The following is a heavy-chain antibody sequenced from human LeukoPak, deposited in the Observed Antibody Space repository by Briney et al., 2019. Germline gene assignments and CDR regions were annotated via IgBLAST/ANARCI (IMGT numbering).Heavy chain of an antibody. CDR3: ARDLYSLTYKYGTRAFEGIDY. CDR2: INPSTGAT. J-gene: IGHJ4*02. D-gene: IGHD2-8*02. Sequence: ASVKVSCKASGYIFTDYYIHWVRQAPGQGLEWMGWINPSTGATSYGQKFKGRVAVTRDTSITTGYMELSSLRSDDTAVYYCARDLYSLTYKYGTRAFEGIDYWGQGILVTVSS. V-gene: IGHV1-2*02. CDR1: GYIFTDYY.